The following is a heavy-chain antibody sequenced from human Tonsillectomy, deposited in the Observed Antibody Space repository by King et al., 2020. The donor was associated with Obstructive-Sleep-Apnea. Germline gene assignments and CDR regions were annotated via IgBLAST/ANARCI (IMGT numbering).Heavy chain of an antibody. V-gene: IGHV3-48*04. CDR3: ARGGNSYGNSPQSAWGY. Sequence: VQLVESGGGLVQPGGSLRLSCAASGFTFSSYSMNWVRQAPGKGLEWVSYISSSSSTIYYADSVKGRFTISRDNAKNSLYLQMNSLRAEDTAVYYCARGGNSYGNSPQSAWGYWGQGTLVTVSS. CDR2: ISSSSSTI. CDR1: GFTFSSYS. D-gene: IGHD5-18*01. J-gene: IGHJ4*02.